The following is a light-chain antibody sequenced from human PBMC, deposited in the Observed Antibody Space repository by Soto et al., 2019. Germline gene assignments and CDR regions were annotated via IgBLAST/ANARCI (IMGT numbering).Light chain of an antibody. CDR3: QQYDTLPFT. J-gene: IGKJ3*01. Sequence: DIQMTQSPSSLSASVGDRVTITCQASQDISNYLNWYQQKPGKAPKLLIYDASNLETGVPSRFSGSGSGTDFTFTISSLQPEDIETYYCQQYDTLPFTFGPGTRWLS. CDR1: QDISNY. CDR2: DAS. V-gene: IGKV1-33*01.